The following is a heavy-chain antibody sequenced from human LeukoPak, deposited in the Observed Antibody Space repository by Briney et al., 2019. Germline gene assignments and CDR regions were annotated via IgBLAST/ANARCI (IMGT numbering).Heavy chain of an antibody. CDR1: GGTFSSYT. J-gene: IGHJ3*02. CDR3: ASPRRITMIVVVNDAFDI. D-gene: IGHD3-22*01. V-gene: IGHV1-69*02. Sequence: SVTVSCKASGGTFSSYTISWVRQAPGQGLEWMGRIIPILGIANYAQKFRGRVTITAEKSTSTAYMELSSLRSEDTAVYYCASPRRITMIVVVNDAFDIWGQGTMVTVSS. CDR2: IIPILGIA.